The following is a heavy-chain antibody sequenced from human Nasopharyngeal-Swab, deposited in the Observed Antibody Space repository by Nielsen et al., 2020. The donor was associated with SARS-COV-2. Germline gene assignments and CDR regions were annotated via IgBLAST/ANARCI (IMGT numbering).Heavy chain of an antibody. V-gene: IGHV3-74*01. J-gene: IGHJ4*02. D-gene: IGHD6-19*01. CDR3: ARDTGYSSSGTGFDY. CDR1: GFIFHTYW. Sequence: GGSLRLSCEASGFIFHTYWMHWVRQAPGEGLVWVSRINSDGSGTSYADSAKGRFTISRDNAKNTLYLQVNSLRVEDTAVYYCARDTGYSSSGTGFDYWGQGSLVTVSS. CDR2: INSDGSGT.